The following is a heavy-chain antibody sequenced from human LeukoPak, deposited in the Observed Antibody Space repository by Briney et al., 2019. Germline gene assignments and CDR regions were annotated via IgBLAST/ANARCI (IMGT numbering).Heavy chain of an antibody. CDR2: IWYDGSNK. Sequence: RGSLRLSCAASGFTFSSYGMHWVRQAPGKGLEWVAVIWYDGSNKYYADSVKGRFTISRDNSKNTLYLQMNSLRAEDTAVYYCAKDAFVGATNLDYWGQGTLVTVSS. D-gene: IGHD1-26*01. CDR1: GFTFSSYG. V-gene: IGHV3-33*06. CDR3: AKDAFVGATNLDY. J-gene: IGHJ4*02.